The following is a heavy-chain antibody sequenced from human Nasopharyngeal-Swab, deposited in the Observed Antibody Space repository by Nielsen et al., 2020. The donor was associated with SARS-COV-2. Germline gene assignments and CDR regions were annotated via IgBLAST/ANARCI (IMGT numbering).Heavy chain of an antibody. V-gene: IGHV3-7*01. J-gene: IGHJ4*02. Sequence: GESLKISCAASGFTFGTYWMTWVRQAPGKGLEWVANIKQDGSEKYYVDSVKGRFTISRDNAKNSLYLQMNSLRDDDTAVYYCARDPTAPPDPTFFDYWGQGTLVTVSS. CDR2: IKQDGSEK. CDR1: GFTFGTYW. D-gene: IGHD2-21*02. CDR3: ARDPTAPPDPTFFDY.